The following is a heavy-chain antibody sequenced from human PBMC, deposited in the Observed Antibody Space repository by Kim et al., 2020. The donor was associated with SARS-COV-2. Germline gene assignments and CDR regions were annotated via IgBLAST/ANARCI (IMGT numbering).Heavy chain of an antibody. J-gene: IGHJ4*01. D-gene: IGHD6-19*01. CDR3: ARVASGSTAWYYFDY. Sequence: GGSLRLSCAASGFTFSDYYMTWIRQAPGKGLEWISYISSSSSYTKYADSVKGRCTISRDNAKNSLYLQMNSLRAEDTAVYYCARVASGSTAWYYFDYWG. V-gene: IGHV3-11*03. CDR2: ISSSSSYT. CDR1: GFTFSDYY.